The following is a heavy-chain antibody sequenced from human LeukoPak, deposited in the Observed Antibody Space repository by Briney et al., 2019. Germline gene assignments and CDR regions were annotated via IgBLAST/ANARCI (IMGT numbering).Heavy chain of an antibody. CDR2: IKQDGSER. D-gene: IGHD3-3*01. CDR1: GFTFSSYW. V-gene: IGHV3-7*01. J-gene: IGHJ4*02. CDR3: ATDGGPFDD. Sequence: GGSLRLPCAASGFTFSSYWMSWVRQPPGKGLEWVANIKQDGSERYYVDSVKGRFTISRDNAKKSVYLQMNSLRGEDTAVYYCATDGGPFDDWGQGTLVTVSS.